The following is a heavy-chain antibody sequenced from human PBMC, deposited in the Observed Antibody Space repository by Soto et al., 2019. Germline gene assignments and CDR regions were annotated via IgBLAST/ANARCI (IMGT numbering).Heavy chain of an antibody. D-gene: IGHD5-12*01. Sequence: QVQLVQSGAEVKKPGASVKVSCKASGYTFTSYGINWVRQAPGQGLEWMGWISANNGNTHYAQKLQGRVTMTTDTSTSTPYMELTSLRSGDTVVYYCTRVQSGSDFAYWGQGTLITVSS. CDR2: ISANNGNT. J-gene: IGHJ4*02. CDR3: TRVQSGSDFAY. V-gene: IGHV1-18*01. CDR1: GYTFTSYG.